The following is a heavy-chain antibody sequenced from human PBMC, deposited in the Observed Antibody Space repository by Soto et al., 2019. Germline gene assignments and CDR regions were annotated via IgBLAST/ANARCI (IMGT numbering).Heavy chain of an antibody. CDR3: ARDSSIMIPSLKWHAFDI. CDR2: ISSSGSTI. Sequence: GGSLRLSCAASGFTFSDYYMSWIRQAPGKGLEWVSYISSSGSTIYYADSVKGRFTISRDNAKNSLYLQMNSLRAEDTAVYYCARDSSIMIPSLKWHAFDIWGQGTMVTVSS. V-gene: IGHV3-11*01. D-gene: IGHD3-16*01. J-gene: IGHJ3*02. CDR1: GFTFSDYY.